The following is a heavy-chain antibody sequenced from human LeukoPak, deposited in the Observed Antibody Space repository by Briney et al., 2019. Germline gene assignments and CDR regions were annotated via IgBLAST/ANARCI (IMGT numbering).Heavy chain of an antibody. D-gene: IGHD3-22*01. V-gene: IGHV4-39*01. CDR2: MYYSGST. J-gene: IGHJ4*02. CDR3: ARQYYDRTGYYYFDN. Sequence: SETLSLTCTVSGDAITGSSYYWGWIRQPPGRGLEWIGSMYYSGSTFSNPSLRSRVNMSVDTSKNQFSLKLSSVTAADTAVYYCARQYYDRTGYYYFDNWSQGTQVTVSS. CDR1: GDAITGSSYY.